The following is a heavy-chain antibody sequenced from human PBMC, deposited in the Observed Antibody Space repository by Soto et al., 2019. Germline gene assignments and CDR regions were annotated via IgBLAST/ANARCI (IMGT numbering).Heavy chain of an antibody. V-gene: IGHV3-23*01. CDR2: ISGSGGST. CDR3: AKAGLWFGELADYYYYMDV. D-gene: IGHD3-10*01. CDR1: GFTFSSYA. Sequence: EVQLLESGGGLVQPGGSLRLSCAASGFTFSSYAMSWVRQAPGKGLEWVSAISGSGGSTYYADSVKGRFTISRDNSKNTLYLQMNSLRAEDTAVYYCAKAGLWFGELADYYYYMDVWGKGTTVTVSS. J-gene: IGHJ6*03.